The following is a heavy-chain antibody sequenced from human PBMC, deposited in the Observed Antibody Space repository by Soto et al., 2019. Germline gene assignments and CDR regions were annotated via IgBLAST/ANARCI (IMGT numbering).Heavy chain of an antibody. Sequence: GESLKISCKGSGYSFTSYWISWVRQMPGKGLEWMGRIDPSDSYTNYSPSFQGHVTISADKSISTAYLQWSSLKASDTAMYYCARDRGGGAKYYYGSGSYKVGWFDPWGQGTLVTVSS. CDR2: IDPSDSYT. CDR1: GYSFTSYW. CDR3: ARDRGGGAKYYYGSGSYKVGWFDP. V-gene: IGHV5-10-1*01. J-gene: IGHJ5*02. D-gene: IGHD3-10*01.